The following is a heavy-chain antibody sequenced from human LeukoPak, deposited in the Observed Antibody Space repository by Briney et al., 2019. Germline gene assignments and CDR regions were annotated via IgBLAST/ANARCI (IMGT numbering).Heavy chain of an antibody. CDR2: ISSSTSYI. J-gene: IGHJ3*02. D-gene: IGHD3-10*01. V-gene: IGHV3-21*04. CDR1: GFTFSSYS. Sequence: GGSLRLSCAASGFTFSSYSMNWIRQAPGKGLEWVSSISSSTSYIYYADSVKGRFTISRDNAKNSLYLQMNSLRAEDTAVYYCASQTMVRGGVDAFDIWGQGTMVTVSS. CDR3: ASQTMVRGGVDAFDI.